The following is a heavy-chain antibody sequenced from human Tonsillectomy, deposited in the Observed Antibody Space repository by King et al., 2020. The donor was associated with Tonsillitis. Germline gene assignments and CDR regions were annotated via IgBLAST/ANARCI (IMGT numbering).Heavy chain of an antibody. CDR2: ITWNSGNI. CDR3: AKQQRYTSVWYGTLRFYYNMDV. J-gene: IGHJ6*02. V-gene: IGHV3-9*01. Sequence: EVQLVESGGGLVQPGRSLRLSCAASGFTFDDFAMYWVRQAPGKGLEWVAGITWNSGNIGYADSVKGRFTISRDNAKNSLYLQMSSLRTEDTALYHCAKQQRYTSVWYGTLRFYYNMDVWGQGTTVTVSS. CDR1: GFTFDDFA. D-gene: IGHD6-19*01.